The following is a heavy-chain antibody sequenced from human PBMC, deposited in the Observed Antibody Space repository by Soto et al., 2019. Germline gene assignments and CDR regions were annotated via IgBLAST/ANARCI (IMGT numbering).Heavy chain of an antibody. CDR2: IYYSGST. CDR3: ARAGIASAPYYFDY. J-gene: IGHJ4*02. D-gene: IGHD6-25*01. Sequence: SETLSLTCTVSGGSISSYYWSWIRQPPGKGLEWIGYIYYSGSTNYNPSLKSRVNISVDTSKNQFSLKLSSVTAADTAVYYCARAGIASAPYYFDYWGQGTLVTVSS. V-gene: IGHV4-59*01. CDR1: GGSISSYY.